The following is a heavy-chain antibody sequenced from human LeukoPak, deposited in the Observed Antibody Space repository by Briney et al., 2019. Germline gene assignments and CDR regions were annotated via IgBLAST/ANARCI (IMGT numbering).Heavy chain of an antibody. Sequence: SETLSLTCTVSGGSISSYYWSWIRQPPGKGLEWIGYIYYSGSTNYNPSLKSRVTISVDTSKSQFSLKLSSVTAADTAVYYCARRGNGYYYYGMDVWGQGTTVTVSS. D-gene: IGHD2-8*01. CDR1: GGSISSYY. V-gene: IGHV4-59*08. J-gene: IGHJ6*02. CDR2: IYYSGST. CDR3: ARRGNGYYYYGMDV.